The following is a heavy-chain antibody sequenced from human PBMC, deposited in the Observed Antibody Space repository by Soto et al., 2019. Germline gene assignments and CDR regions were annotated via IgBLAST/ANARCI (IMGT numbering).Heavy chain of an antibody. CDR2: ISGSDGSNK. D-gene: IGHD3-3*01. Sequence: GGSLRLSCAASGFSFISYAMSWVRQAPGKGLEWVSTISGSDGSNKYYADSVKGRFTISRDNSKNTLYLQMNSLRAEDTAVYYCARIPSLRFLEWLLYENFDYWGRGTLVTVSS. J-gene: IGHJ4*02. V-gene: IGHV3-23*01. CDR3: ARIPSLRFLEWLLYENFDY. CDR1: GFSFISYA.